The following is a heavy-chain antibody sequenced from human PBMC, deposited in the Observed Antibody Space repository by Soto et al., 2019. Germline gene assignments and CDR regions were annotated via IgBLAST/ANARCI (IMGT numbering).Heavy chain of an antibody. V-gene: IGHV4-59*01. D-gene: IGHD6-25*01. J-gene: IGHJ5*01. Sequence: SETLCITCTVSGGSIRGYYWSWIRQPPGKGLEWIGYIYSGSTNYNPSLKSRASISVDTSKDQFSLNLRSVTVADTAVYYCARDSRSADGWIDSWGQGTLVTVS. CDR1: GGSIRGYY. CDR2: IYSGST. CDR3: ARDSRSADGWIDS.